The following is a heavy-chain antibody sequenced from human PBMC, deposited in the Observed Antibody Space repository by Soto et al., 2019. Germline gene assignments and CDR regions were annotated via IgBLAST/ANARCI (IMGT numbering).Heavy chain of an antibody. J-gene: IGHJ6*02. Sequence: GGSLRLSCAASGFTFSSYGMHWVRQAPGKGLEWVAVIWYDGSNKYYAESMKGRFTISRDNSKNTLYLQLNSLRAADTAVYYCAKDPTYDSSGYYFYYGMDVWGQGTTVTVSS. D-gene: IGHD3-22*01. CDR1: GFTFSSYG. CDR3: AKDPTYDSSGYYFYYGMDV. V-gene: IGHV3-30*02. CDR2: IWYDGSNK.